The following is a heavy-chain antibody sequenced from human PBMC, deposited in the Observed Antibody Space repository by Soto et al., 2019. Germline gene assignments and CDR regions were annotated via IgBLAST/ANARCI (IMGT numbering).Heavy chain of an antibody. Sequence: SETLSLTCTVSGGSISSYYWSWIRQPPGKGLEWIGYIYYSGSTNYNPSLKSRVTISVDTSKNQFSLKLSSVTAADTAVYYCARHLPSSGRTSWFDPWGQGTLVTVPQ. CDR2: IYYSGST. D-gene: IGHD2-2*01. CDR3: ARHLPSSGRTSWFDP. V-gene: IGHV4-59*08. CDR1: GGSISSYY. J-gene: IGHJ5*02.